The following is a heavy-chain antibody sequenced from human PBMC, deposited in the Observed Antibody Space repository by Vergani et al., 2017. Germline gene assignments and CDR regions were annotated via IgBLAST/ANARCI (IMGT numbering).Heavy chain of an antibody. CDR1: GGSLSSYY. CDR2: IYYRGST. D-gene: IGHD5-18*01. Sequence: QVQMQESGPGLVKPSETLYLTCTVPGGSLSSYYWRWIRQPPGKGLEWIGYIYYRGSTKYNPSLKSRVTISVDTSKNQFSLKLSSVTAADTAVYYCARAGYSYAEGGLFDPGGQGTLVTVSS. J-gene: IGHJ5*02. V-gene: IGHV4-59*01. CDR3: ARAGYSYAEGGLFDP.